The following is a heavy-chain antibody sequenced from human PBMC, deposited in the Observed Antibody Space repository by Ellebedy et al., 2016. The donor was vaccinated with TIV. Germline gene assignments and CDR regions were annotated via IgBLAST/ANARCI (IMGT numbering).Heavy chain of an antibody. D-gene: IGHD3-10*01. CDR2: IKSKTDGGTT. CDR1: GFTFSNAW. CDR3: TTGSITMVRGVIDD. V-gene: IGHV3-15*01. J-gene: IGHJ4*02. Sequence: GESLKISCAASGFTFSNAWMSWVRQAPGKGLEWVGRIKSKTDGGTTDYAAPVKGRFTISRDDSKNTLYLQINSLKTEDTAVYYCTTGSITMVRGVIDDWGQGTLVTVSS.